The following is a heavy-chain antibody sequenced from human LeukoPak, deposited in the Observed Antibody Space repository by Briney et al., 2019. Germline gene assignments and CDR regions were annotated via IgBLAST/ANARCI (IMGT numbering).Heavy chain of an antibody. D-gene: IGHD3-22*01. J-gene: IGHJ4*02. CDR3: AKSTKYYDSSGYYYEASYYFDY. Sequence: QPGGSLRLSCAASGFTFDDYGMSWVRQAPGKGLEWVSGINWNGGSTGYADSVKGRFTISRDNAKNSLYLQMNSLRAEDTALYYCAKSTKYYDSSGYYYEASYYFDYWGQGTLVTVSS. CDR2: INWNGGST. V-gene: IGHV3-20*04. CDR1: GFTFDDYG.